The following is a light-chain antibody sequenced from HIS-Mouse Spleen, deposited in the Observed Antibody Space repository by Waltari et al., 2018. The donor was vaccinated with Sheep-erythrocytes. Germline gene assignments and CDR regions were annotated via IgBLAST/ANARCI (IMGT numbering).Light chain of an antibody. J-gene: IGLJ3*02. Sequence: QSALTQPRSVSGSPGQSVTISCTGTSRDVGGYNYVSWYQQHPGKAPKLMIYDVSKRPSGVPDRFSGSKSGNTASLTISGLQAEDEADYYCCSYAGSSTPWVFGGGTK. CDR2: DVS. CDR3: CSYAGSSTPWV. CDR1: SRDVGGYNY. V-gene: IGLV2-11*01.